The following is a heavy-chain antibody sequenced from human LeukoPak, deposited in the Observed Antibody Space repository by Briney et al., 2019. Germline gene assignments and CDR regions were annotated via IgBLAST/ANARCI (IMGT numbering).Heavy chain of an antibody. Sequence: GGSLRLSCAASGITFEDYNMHWIRQAPGKGLEWVSLISWDGDTTYYADSVKGRFTISRDNSKNSLYLQMNSLRTEDTALYYCAKDIRYDSSGYSDYWGQGTLVTVSS. D-gene: IGHD3-22*01. CDR3: AKDIRYDSSGYSDY. V-gene: IGHV3-43*01. CDR2: ISWDGDTT. CDR1: GITFEDYN. J-gene: IGHJ4*02.